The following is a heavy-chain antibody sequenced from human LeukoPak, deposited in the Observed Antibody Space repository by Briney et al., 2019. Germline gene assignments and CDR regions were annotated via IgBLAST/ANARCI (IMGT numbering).Heavy chain of an antibody. CDR3: ARGSRYCSTTSCSSFDY. V-gene: IGHV4-59*01. J-gene: IGHJ4*02. D-gene: IGHD2-2*01. Sequence: PSETLSLTCTVSRGSISSYYWNWIRQSPRRGLEWIGYMFHSGSPNYNPSPKSRVAISIDTSKNQFPLKLSSVTAADTAVYYCARGSRYCSTTSCSSFDYWGQGTLVTVSS. CDR1: RGSISSYY. CDR2: MFHSGSP.